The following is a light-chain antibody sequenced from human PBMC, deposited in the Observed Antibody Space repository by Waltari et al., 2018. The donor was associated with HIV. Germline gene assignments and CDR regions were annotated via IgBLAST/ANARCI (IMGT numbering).Light chain of an antibody. CDR1: AFNIGTNF. Sequence: QSTLTQPPSVSAAAGQDVTISCSGCAFNIGTNFVSWYQQLAGEAPKVVIFENKKRPSGIPDRFSGSRSGTSATLAITGLQPGDEADYYCGTWDSSLSIGVFGGGTRVTVL. J-gene: IGLJ2*01. CDR2: ENK. CDR3: GTWDSSLSIGV. V-gene: IGLV1-51*02.